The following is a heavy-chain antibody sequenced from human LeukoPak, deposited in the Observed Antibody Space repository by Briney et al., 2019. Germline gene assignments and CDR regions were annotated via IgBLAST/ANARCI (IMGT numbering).Heavy chain of an antibody. CDR2: MNPNSGNT. Sequence: ASVKVSCKASGYTFTSYDINWVRQATGQGLEWMGWMNPNSGNTGYAQKFQGRVTITRNTSISTAYMELSSLRSEDTAVYYCARAGWLTAAAGYYFDYWGQGTLVTVSS. D-gene: IGHD6-13*01. CDR1: GYTFTSYD. CDR3: ARAGWLTAAAGYYFDY. J-gene: IGHJ4*02. V-gene: IGHV1-8*03.